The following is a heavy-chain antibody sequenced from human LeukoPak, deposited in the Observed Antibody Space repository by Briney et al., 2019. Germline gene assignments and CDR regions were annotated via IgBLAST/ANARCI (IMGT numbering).Heavy chain of an antibody. Sequence: GGSLRLSCAASGFAFSSYAMSWVRQAPGKGLECVSAISGSGGSTYYADSVKGRFTISRDNSKNTLYLQMNSLRAEDTAVYYCAKPDDCSSTSCPREYYFDYWGQGTLVTVSS. CDR2: ISGSGGST. D-gene: IGHD2-2*01. CDR1: GFAFSSYA. J-gene: IGHJ4*02. CDR3: AKPDDCSSTSCPREYYFDY. V-gene: IGHV3-23*01.